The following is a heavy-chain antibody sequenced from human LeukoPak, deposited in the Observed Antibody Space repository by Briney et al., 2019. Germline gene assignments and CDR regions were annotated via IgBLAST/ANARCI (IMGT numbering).Heavy chain of an antibody. Sequence: PGTSLRLSCAASGFSFNGYGTHWVRQAPGQGLEWVALIWYDASNEYYADSVKGRFTVSRDNSKNALYLQMNIVGAEDTAVYYCARARGTTPNYFDSWGQGTLVTVSS. J-gene: IGHJ4*02. V-gene: IGHV3-33*01. CDR2: IWYDASNE. CDR1: GFSFNGYG. CDR3: ARARGTTPNYFDS. D-gene: IGHD3-16*01.